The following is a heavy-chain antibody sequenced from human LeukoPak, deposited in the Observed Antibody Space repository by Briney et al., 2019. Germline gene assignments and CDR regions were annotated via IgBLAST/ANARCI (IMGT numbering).Heavy chain of an antibody. V-gene: IGHV1-46*01. J-gene: IGHJ5*02. CDR1: GYTFTSYY. Sequence: ASVKVSCKASGYTFTSYYMHWVRQAPGQGLEWMGIINPSGGSTSYAQKFQGRVTMTRDTSTSTVYMELSSLRSEDTAVYYCARRLETYYYDSSGYSWFDPWGQGTLVTVSS. CDR3: ARRLETYYYDSSGYSWFDP. CDR2: INPSGGST. D-gene: IGHD3-22*01.